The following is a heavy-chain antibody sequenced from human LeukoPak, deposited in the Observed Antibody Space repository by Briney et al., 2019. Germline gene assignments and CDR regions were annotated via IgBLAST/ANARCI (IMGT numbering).Heavy chain of an antibody. D-gene: IGHD5-18*01. CDR3: ARVVYSYDGAFDI. V-gene: IGHV3-7*01. J-gene: IGHJ3*02. Sequence: PGGSLRLSCAASGFTFSSYWMSWVRQAPGKGLEWVANIKQDGSEKYYVDSVKGRFTISRDNAKNSLYLQMNSLRAEDTAVYYCARVVYSYDGAFDIWGQGTMVTVSS. CDR2: IKQDGSEK. CDR1: GFTFSSYW.